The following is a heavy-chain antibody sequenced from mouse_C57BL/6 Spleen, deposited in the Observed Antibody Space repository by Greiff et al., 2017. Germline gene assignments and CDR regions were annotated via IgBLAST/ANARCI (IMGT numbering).Heavy chain of an antibody. J-gene: IGHJ1*03. CDR1: GFTFSNYW. CDR3: TGLGRYFDV. CDR2: IRLKSDNYAT. Sequence: EVQGVESGGGLVQPGGSMKLSCVASGFTFSNYWMNWVRQSPEKGLEWVAQIRLKSDNYATHYAESVKGRFTISRDDSKSSVYLQMNNLRAEDTGIYYCTGLGRYFDVWGTGTTVTVSS. D-gene: IGHD4-1*01. V-gene: IGHV6-3*01.